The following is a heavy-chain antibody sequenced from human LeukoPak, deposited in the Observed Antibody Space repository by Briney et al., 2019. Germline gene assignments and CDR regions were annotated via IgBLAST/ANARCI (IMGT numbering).Heavy chain of an antibody. D-gene: IGHD5/OR15-5a*01. Sequence: GGPLGLPGAPLDLALTNMAMAWAGKPQGRGRGGAQGISVTGGTTNYADSVKGRSTISRDNSKNTLHLQIISLGAEDTAIYYCAKHQSTYYYYYDMDVWAKGPRSPSP. CDR1: DLALTNMA. CDR2: ISVTGGTT. CDR3: AKHQSTYYYYYDMDV. V-gene: IGHV3-23*01. J-gene: IGHJ6*02.